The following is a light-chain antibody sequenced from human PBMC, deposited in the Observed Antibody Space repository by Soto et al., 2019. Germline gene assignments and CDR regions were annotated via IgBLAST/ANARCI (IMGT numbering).Light chain of an antibody. CDR3: CSYTRSSIVV. CDR1: SSDVGGYNY. CDR2: DVS. J-gene: IGLJ2*01. Sequence: QSALTQPASVSGSPGQSITISCNGTSSDVGGYNYVSWYQQHPGKAPTLMIYDVSDRPSGVSNRFAASESGNTASLTISGLQAEDEADGYCCSYTRSSIVVFGPGTKLTV. V-gene: IGLV2-14*01.